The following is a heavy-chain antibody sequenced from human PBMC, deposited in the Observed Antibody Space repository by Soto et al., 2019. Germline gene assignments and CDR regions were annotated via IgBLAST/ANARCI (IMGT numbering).Heavy chain of an antibody. CDR2: IYYSGST. V-gene: IGHV4-30-4*01. CDR3: ARGQYYGSGRPYYFDY. Sequence: SETLSLTCTVSGGSISSGDYYWSWIRQPPGKGLEWIGYIYYSGSTYYNPSLKSRVTISVDTSKNQFSLKLSSVTAADTAVYYCARGQYYGSGRPYYFDYWGQGTLGTVSS. D-gene: IGHD3-10*01. CDR1: GGSISSGDYY. J-gene: IGHJ4*02.